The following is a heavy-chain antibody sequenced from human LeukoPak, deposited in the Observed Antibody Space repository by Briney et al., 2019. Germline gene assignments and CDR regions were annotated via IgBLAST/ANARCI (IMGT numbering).Heavy chain of an antibody. V-gene: IGHV4-59*08. CDR3: ASTNYNPSHKSRVTISIDTSNSQCSLMLTSVTAADTAIYYCSTYPRHCSGGTCYSIDY. CDR2: VYYSGST. CDR1: GDSISSYH. D-gene: IGHD3-22*01. J-gene: IGHJ4*02. Sequence: SETLSLTCTVSGDSISSYHWTWIRQPPGRGLEWIGYVYYSGSTNYNPSLKSRVTISLDTSNNQFSLRLTSVTAADTAIYYCASTNYNPSHKSRVTISIDTSNSQCSLMLTSVTAADTAIYYCSTYPRHCSGGTCYSIDYWAQGTLVTVSS.